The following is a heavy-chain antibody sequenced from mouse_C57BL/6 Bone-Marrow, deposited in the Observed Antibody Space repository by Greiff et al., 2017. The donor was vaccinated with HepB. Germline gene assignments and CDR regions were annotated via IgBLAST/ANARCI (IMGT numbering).Heavy chain of an antibody. V-gene: IGHV1-52*01. J-gene: IGHJ4*01. D-gene: IGHD1-1*01. CDR2: IDPSDSET. CDR3: ARIKVSTVVEMDY. Sequence: QVQLQQPGAELVRPGSSVKLSCKASGYTFTSYWMHWVKQRPIQGLEWIGNIDPSDSETHYNQKFKDKATLTVDKSSSTAYMQLSSRTSEDSAVYYCARIKVSTVVEMDYWGQGTSVTVSS. CDR1: GYTFTSYW.